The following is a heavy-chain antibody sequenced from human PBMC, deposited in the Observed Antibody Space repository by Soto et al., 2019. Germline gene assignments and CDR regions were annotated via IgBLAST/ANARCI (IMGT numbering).Heavy chain of an antibody. J-gene: IGHJ4*02. D-gene: IGHD4-17*01. CDR2: TWYDGSNE. CDR3: ARVGVDDSGTEDYYFDL. V-gene: IGHV3-33*01. CDR1: GFVFSRYG. Sequence: QVQLVESGGGVVQPGGSLRLSCIASGFVFSRYGMNWVRLAPGKGLEWVAVTWYDGSNEYYTDSVKGRFTISRDNVNKMLYLQMNSLSAEDTALYYCARVGVDDSGTEDYYFDLWGQGTLVTVSS.